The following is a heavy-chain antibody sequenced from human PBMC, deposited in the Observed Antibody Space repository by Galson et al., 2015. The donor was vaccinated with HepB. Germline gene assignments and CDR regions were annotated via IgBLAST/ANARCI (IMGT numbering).Heavy chain of an antibody. CDR3: AKDLRPGYYYYYGMDV. CDR1: GFTFSSYA. CDR2: ISYDGSNK. Sequence: SLRLSCAASGFTFSSYAMHWVRQAPGKGLEWVAVISYDGSNKYYADSVKGRFTISRDNSKNTLYLQMNSLRAEDTAVYYCAKDLRPGYYYYYGMDVWGQGTTVTVSS. J-gene: IGHJ6*02. V-gene: IGHV3-30*04. D-gene: IGHD7-27*01.